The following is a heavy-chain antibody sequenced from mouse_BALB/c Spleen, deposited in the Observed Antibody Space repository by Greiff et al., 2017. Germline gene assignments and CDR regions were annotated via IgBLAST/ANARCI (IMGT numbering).Heavy chain of an antibody. CDR3: ARDRAYYFDY. CDR2: IWAGGST. J-gene: IGHJ2*01. V-gene: IGHV2-9*02. Sequence: VQRVESGPGLVAPSQSLSITCTVSGFSLTSYGVHWVRQPPGKGLEWLGVIWAGGSTNYNSALMSRLSISKDNSKSQVFLKMNSLQTDDTAMYYCARDRAYYFDYWGQGTTLTVSS. D-gene: IGHD3-1*01. CDR1: GFSLTSYG.